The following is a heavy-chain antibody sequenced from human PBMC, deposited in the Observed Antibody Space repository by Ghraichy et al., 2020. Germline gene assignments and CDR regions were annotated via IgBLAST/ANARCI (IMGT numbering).Heavy chain of an antibody. V-gene: IGHV4-39*01. CDR3: ALGKKDSSGSYY. CDR1: GGSISSSSYY. CDR2: IYYSGST. Sequence: SETLSLTCTVSGGSISSSSYYWGWIRQPPGKGLEWIGSIYYSGSTYYNPSLKSRVTISVDTSKNQFSLKLSSVTAADTAVYYCALGKKDSSGSYYWGQGTLVTVSS. J-gene: IGHJ4*02. D-gene: IGHD3-22*01.